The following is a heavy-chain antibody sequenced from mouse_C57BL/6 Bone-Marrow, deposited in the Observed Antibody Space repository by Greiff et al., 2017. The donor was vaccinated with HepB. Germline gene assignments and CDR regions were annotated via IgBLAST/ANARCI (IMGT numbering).Heavy chain of an antibody. J-gene: IGHJ2*01. V-gene: IGHV1-26*01. CDR2: INPNNGGT. CDR3: VEDLDY. CDR1: GYTFTDYY. Sequence: VQLQQSGPELVKPGASVKISCKASGYTFTDYYMNWVKQSHGKSLEWIGDINPNNGGTSYNQKFKGKATLTVDKSSSTAYMELRSLTSEDSAVYYCVEDLDYWGQGTTLTVSS.